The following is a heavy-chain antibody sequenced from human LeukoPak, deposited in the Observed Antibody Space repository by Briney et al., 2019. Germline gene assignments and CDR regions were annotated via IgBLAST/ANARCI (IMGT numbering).Heavy chain of an antibody. CDR1: GFTFDDYA. V-gene: IGHV3-9*01. CDR2: INWNSDSI. D-gene: IGHD3-10*01. CDR3: VRVALYYYGSESFYFFEH. Sequence: GGSLRLSCAVSGFTFDDYAMHWVRQVPGKGLEWVSGINWNSDSIGYVDSVKGRFTISRDNAKNSLYLLMNTLRVEDTAIYYCVRVALYYYGSESFYFFEHWGQGTPVTASS. J-gene: IGHJ4*02.